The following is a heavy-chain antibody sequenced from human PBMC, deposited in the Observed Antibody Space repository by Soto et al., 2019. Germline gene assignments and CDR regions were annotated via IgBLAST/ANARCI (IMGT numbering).Heavy chain of an antibody. J-gene: IGHJ4*02. D-gene: IGHD3-9*01. Sequence: PGESLKISCKGSGYSFTSYWIGWVRQMPGKGLEWMGIIYPGDSDTRYSPSFQGQVTISADKSISTAYLQWSSLKASDTAMYYCARLGDSPDYDILTGYGPADYWGQGTLVTVSS. CDR2: IYPGDSDT. CDR1: GYSFTSYW. V-gene: IGHV5-51*01. CDR3: ARLGDSPDYDILTGYGPADY.